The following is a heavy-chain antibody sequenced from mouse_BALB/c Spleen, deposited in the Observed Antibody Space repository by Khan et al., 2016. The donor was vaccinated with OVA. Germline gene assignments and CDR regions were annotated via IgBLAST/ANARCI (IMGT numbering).Heavy chain of an antibody. CDR2: ISYSGST. CDR3: ARDGSRYNYAMDY. V-gene: IGHV3-2*02. J-gene: IGHJ4*01. D-gene: IGHD2-3*01. CDR1: GYSITSDYA. Sequence: EVQLQESGPGLVKPSQSLSLTCTVTGYSITSDYAWNWIRQFPGNKLEGMGYISYSGSTNYKPALKSRISITRDTSKNQFFLQLNSVTTEDTATYYCARDGSRYNYAMDYWGQGTSVTVSS.